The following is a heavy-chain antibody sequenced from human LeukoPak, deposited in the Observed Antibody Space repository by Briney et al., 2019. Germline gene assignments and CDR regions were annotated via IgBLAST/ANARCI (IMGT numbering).Heavy chain of an antibody. Sequence: GGSLRLSCAASGFTFSTYPMHWVRQAPGKGLEWVAVISNVGTNEYYRDSVKGRFTISKDNSKNTLYLQMNSLRGEDTAVYYCAALWSGTYYFDYWGQGTLVTVSS. CDR1: GFTFSTYP. D-gene: IGHD3-3*01. CDR3: AALWSGTYYFDY. CDR2: ISNVGTNE. J-gene: IGHJ4*02. V-gene: IGHV3-30-3*01.